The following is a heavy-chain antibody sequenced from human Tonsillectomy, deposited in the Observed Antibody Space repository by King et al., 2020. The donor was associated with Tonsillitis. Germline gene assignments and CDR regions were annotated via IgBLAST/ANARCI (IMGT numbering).Heavy chain of an antibody. D-gene: IGHD6-19*01. Sequence: QLVQSGAEVKKPGASVKVSCKASGYTFISYGISWVRQAPGQGLEWMGWISAYNGNTNYEQTLQGRVTMTTDTSTSTAYMELRSLRSDDTAVYFCARDTNLGSDWNLFGYFDLWGRGTLVTVSS. V-gene: IGHV1-18*01. CDR1: GYTFISYG. J-gene: IGHJ2*01. CDR2: ISAYNGNT. CDR3: ARDTNLGSDWNLFGYFDL.